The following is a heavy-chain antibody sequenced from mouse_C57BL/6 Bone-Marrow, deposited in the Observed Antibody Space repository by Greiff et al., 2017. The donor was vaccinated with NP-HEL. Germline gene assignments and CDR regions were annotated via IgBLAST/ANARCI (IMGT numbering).Heavy chain of an antibody. J-gene: IGHJ3*01. Sequence: LVESGAELARPGASVKLSCKASGYTFTSYGISWVKQRPGQGLEWIGEIYPRNGNTYYNEKFKGKATLTADKSSRTAYMELRSLTSDDAAVYFCGRFGSLAWFAYGGQGTLVTVSA. CDR2: IYPRNGNT. V-gene: IGHV1-81*01. CDR3: GRFGSLAWFAY. D-gene: IGHD6-1*01. CDR1: GYTFTSYG.